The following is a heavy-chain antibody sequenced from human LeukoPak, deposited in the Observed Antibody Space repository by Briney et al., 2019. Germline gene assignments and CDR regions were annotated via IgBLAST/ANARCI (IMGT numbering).Heavy chain of an antibody. D-gene: IGHD5-12*01. CDR3: TRAHSGYDYYYGMDV. CDR2: MNPNIGNT. J-gene: IGHJ6*02. Sequence: GASVKVSYKASGYTFTSYDVNWVRQATGQGLEWMGWMNPNIGNTGYAQKFQGRVTMTRNTSISTAYMELSSVTSEDTAVYYCTRAHSGYDYYYGMDVWGQGATVTVSS. CDR1: GYTFTSYD. V-gene: IGHV1-8*01.